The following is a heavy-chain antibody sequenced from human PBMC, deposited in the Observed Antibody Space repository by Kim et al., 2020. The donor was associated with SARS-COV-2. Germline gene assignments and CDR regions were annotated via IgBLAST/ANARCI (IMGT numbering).Heavy chain of an antibody. D-gene: IGHD6-13*01. CDR1: GYTFTSYY. Sequence: ASVKVSCKASGYTFTSYYMHWVRQAPGQGLEWMGIINPSGGSTSYAQKFQGRVTMTRDTSTSTVYMELSSLRSEDTAVYYCARVVAAAGKVPRPTGYFDYWGQGTLVTVSS. V-gene: IGHV1-46*01. CDR2: INPSGGST. CDR3: ARVVAAAGKVPRPTGYFDY. J-gene: IGHJ4*02.